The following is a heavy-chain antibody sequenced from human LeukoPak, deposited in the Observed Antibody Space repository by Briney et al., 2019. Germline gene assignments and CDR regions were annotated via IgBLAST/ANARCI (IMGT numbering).Heavy chain of an antibody. CDR1: GGSISSYY. Sequence: SETLSLTCTVSGGSISSYYWSWIRQPPGKGLEWIGYIYYSGSTNYNPSLKSRVTISVDTSKNQFSLKLSSVTAADTAVYYCARVLKDSAIPFDYWGQGTLVTVSS. J-gene: IGHJ4*02. CDR2: IYYSGST. CDR3: ARVLKDSAIPFDY. V-gene: IGHV4-59*01. D-gene: IGHD2-21*01.